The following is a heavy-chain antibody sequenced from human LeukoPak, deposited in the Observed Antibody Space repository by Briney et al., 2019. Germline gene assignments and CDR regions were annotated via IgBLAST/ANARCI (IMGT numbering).Heavy chain of an antibody. Sequence: SETLSLTCAVSGGSISSGGYSWSWIRQPPGKGLEWIGYIYHSGSTYYNPSLKSRVTISVDRSKNQFSLKLSSVTAAGTAVYYCARGRRVTGLLFWSGEVDYWGQGTLVTVSS. CDR3: ARGRRVTGLLFWSGEVDY. CDR1: GGSISSGGYS. V-gene: IGHV4-30-2*01. J-gene: IGHJ4*02. D-gene: IGHD3-3*01. CDR2: IYHSGST.